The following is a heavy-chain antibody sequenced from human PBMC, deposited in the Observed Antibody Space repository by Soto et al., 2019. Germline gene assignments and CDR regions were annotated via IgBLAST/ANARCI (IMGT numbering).Heavy chain of an antibody. Sequence: QVQLVQSGAEVREPGASVKVSCKASGYSFTSLAINWVRQTAGQGLEWMGWMQPSTGRTGYAQKFQGRVTMTSDTSINTAYMELTTLTSDDAAFYYCARGVSAGVDYWGQGTLVTVSS. CDR1: GYSFTSLA. CDR2: MQPSTGRT. D-gene: IGHD1-26*01. J-gene: IGHJ4*02. CDR3: ARGVSAGVDY. V-gene: IGHV1-8*01.